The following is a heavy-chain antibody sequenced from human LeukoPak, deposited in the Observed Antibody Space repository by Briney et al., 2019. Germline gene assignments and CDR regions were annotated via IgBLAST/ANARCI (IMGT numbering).Heavy chain of an antibody. CDR1: GFTFDDYG. CDR3: ARGGYYGSGNDFRFDP. CDR2: INWNGGTT. D-gene: IGHD3-10*01. V-gene: IGHV3-20*04. J-gene: IGHJ5*02. Sequence: PGGSLRLSCAASGFTFDDYGMSWVRHAPGKGLEWVSGINWNGGTTGYADSVKGRFTISRDNAKNSLYLQMNSLRAEDTALYYCARGGYYGSGNDFRFDPWGQGTLVTVSS.